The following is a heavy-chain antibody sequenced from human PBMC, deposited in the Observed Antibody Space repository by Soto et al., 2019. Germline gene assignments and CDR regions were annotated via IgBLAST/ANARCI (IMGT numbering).Heavy chain of an antibody. Sequence: EVQLVESGGGLVQSGKSLRLSCAASGLTFDDYAMHWVRQAPGKDLEWVSGISWNSGSIGYADSVKGRFTISRDNAKNSPYLQMNSLRAGDTALYYCASGRGYDILTGYYPYFDYWGQGTLVTVSS. CDR3: ASGRGYDILTGYYPYFDY. V-gene: IGHV3-9*01. D-gene: IGHD3-9*01. CDR2: ISWNSGSI. J-gene: IGHJ4*02. CDR1: GLTFDDYA.